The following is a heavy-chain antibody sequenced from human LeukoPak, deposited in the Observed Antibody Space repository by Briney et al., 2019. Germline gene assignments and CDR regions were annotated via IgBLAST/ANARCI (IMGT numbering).Heavy chain of an antibody. J-gene: IGHJ4*02. CDR2: IHHSGST. D-gene: IGHD2-2*01. CDR1: GGSFSGYY. V-gene: IGHV4-34*01. Sequence: SETLSLTCAVYGGSFSGYYWSWIRQPPGKGLEWIGEIHHSGSTNYNPSLKSRVTISVDTSKNQFSLKLSSVTAADTAVYYCARGNRYCSSTSCYVGRFDYWGQGTLVTVSS. CDR3: ARGNRYCSSTSCYVGRFDY.